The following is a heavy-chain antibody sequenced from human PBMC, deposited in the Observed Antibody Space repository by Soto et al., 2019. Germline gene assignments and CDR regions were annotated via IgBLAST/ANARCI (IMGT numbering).Heavy chain of an antibody. J-gene: IGHJ4*02. CDR2: SPYDGRET. Sequence: GGSLTLSCAASDFDFSSYGIHWVRQAPGKGLEWVAASPYDGRETFYADSAKGRFTVSKEMSKNTAFLQMNALRHEDTAVYFCARDSGWPTLNFDNWGQGTQVTVSS. CDR1: DFDFSSYG. CDR3: ARDSGWPTLNFDN. D-gene: IGHD3-10*01. V-gene: IGHV3-30*03.